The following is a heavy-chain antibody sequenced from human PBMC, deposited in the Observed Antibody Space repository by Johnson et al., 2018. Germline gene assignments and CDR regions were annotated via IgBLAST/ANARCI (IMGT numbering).Heavy chain of an antibody. V-gene: IGHV3-43*01. CDR3: AKEKGRLIDS. CDR1: GFTFDEYT. D-gene: IGHD3-10*01. J-gene: IGHJ4*02. Sequence: VQLVQSGGAVVQPGGSLRLSCAASGFTFDEYTMHWFRQVPGQGLEWVSLVTWDGGATFYADSVKGRITISRDNRKNSLYLQMNSLRTEDTDFYYCAKEKGRLIDSWGQGTLVTVSS. CDR2: VTWDGGAT.